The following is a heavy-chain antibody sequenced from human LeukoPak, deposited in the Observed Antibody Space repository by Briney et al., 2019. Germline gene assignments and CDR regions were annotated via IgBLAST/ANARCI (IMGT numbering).Heavy chain of an antibody. V-gene: IGHV4-61*02. CDR3: ARVRIAARSPYFDY. D-gene: IGHD6-13*01. J-gene: IGHJ4*02. CDR2: IYTGGST. CDR1: GGSISSGSYY. Sequence: PSQTLSLTCTVSGGSISSGSYYWSWIRQPAGKGLEWIGRIYTGGSTYHNPSLKSRVTMSVDTSKHQFSLRLSSVTAADTAVYYCARVRIAARSPYFDYWGQGTLVTVSS.